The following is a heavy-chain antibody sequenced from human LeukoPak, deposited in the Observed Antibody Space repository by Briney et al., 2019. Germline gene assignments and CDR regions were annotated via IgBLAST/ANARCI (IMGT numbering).Heavy chain of an antibody. J-gene: IGHJ6*02. D-gene: IGHD3-3*01. V-gene: IGHV4-30-2*01. Sequence: PSQTLSLTCAVSGGSISSGGYYWSWIRQPPGKGLEWIGEINHSGSTNYNPSLKSRVTISVGTSKNQFSLKLSSVTAADTAVYYCARGLRYFGVVIMHGMDVWGQGTTVTVSS. CDR2: INHSGST. CDR3: ARGLRYFGVVIMHGMDV. CDR1: GGSISSGGYY.